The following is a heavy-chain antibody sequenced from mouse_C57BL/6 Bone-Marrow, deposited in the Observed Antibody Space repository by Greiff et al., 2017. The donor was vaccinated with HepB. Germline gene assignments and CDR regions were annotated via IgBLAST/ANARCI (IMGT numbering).Heavy chain of an antibody. V-gene: IGHV1-54*01. Sequence: QVQLQRSGAELVRPGTSVKVSCKASGYAFTNYLIEWVKQRPGQGLEWIGVINPGSGGTNYNEKFKGKATLTADKSSSTAYMQLSSLTSEDSAVYFCARDGSWFAYWGQGTLVTVSA. CDR3: ARDGSWFAY. J-gene: IGHJ3*01. D-gene: IGHD2-3*01. CDR2: INPGSGGT. CDR1: GYAFTNYL.